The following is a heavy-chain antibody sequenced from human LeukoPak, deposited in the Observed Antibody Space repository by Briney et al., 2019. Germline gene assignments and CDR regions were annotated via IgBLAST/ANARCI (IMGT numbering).Heavy chain of an antibody. V-gene: IGHV3-23*01. J-gene: IGHJ4*02. CDR3: STSPSFGSSWYQFNY. D-gene: IGHD6-13*01. Sequence: GGSLRFYGSASGFTFSSYAMSCVRQAPGRGLEGGSEISGRDGRPYYTESVKGRFTISRDNSRDTLYLQMNSLRAEDTAVYYCSTSPSFGSSWYQFNYWGQGTLVTVSS. CDR2: ISGRDGRP. CDR1: GFTFSSYA.